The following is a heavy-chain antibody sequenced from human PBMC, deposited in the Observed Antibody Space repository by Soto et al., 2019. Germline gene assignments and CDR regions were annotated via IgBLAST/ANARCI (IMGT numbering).Heavy chain of an antibody. CDR3: ARDVVIYDFWSASAMDV. D-gene: IGHD3-3*01. V-gene: IGHV1-18*01. CDR1: GYTFTSYG. CDR2: ISAYNGNT. J-gene: IGHJ6*03. Sequence: ASVKVSCKASGYTFTSYGISWVRQAPGQGLEWMGWISAYNGNTNYAQKLQGRVTMTTDTSTRQAYMELRSLRSDDTAVYYCARDVVIYDFWSASAMDVWGKGTTVTVSS.